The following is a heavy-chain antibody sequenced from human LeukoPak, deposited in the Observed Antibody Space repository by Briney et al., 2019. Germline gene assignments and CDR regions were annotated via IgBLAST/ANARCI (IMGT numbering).Heavy chain of an antibody. CDR1: GFTFSAYA. CDR3: ARGRSAPNDY. V-gene: IGHV3-23*01. J-gene: IGHJ4*02. Sequence: GGSLRLSCAASGFTFSAYAMSWVRQAPGKGLEWVSAISGSGGSTYYADSVKGRFTISRDNAKNSLYLQMNSLRAEDTAVYYCARGRSAPNDYWGQGTLVTVSS. CDR2: ISGSGGST.